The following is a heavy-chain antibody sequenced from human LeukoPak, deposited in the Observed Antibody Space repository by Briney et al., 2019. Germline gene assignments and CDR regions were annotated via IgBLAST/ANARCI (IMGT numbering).Heavy chain of an antibody. CDR2: IIPIFGTA. J-gene: IGHJ4*02. D-gene: IGHD2-2*01. CDR1: GYTFTSYG. CDR3: ASALGYCSSTSCYAFDY. V-gene: IGHV1-69*13. Sequence: GASVKVSCKASGYTFTSYGISWVRQAPGQGLEWMGGIIPIFGTANYTQKFQGRVTITADESTSTAYMELSSLRSEDTAVYYCASALGYCSSTSCYAFDYWGQGTLVTVSS.